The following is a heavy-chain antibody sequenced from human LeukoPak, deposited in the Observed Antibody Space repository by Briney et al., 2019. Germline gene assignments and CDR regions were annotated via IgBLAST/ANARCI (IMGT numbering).Heavy chain of an antibody. Sequence: SETLSLTCTVSGGSISSYYWSWIRQPPGTGLEWIGYIFYSGSTTYNPSLKSRVTISVDTSKNQFSLRLSSVTAADTAVYYCAKEGYCSGGACLGLGLFDPWGQGTLVTVSS. CDR2: IFYSGST. D-gene: IGHD2-15*01. V-gene: IGHV4-59*01. J-gene: IGHJ5*02. CDR1: GGSISSYY. CDR3: AKEGYCSGGACLGLGLFDP.